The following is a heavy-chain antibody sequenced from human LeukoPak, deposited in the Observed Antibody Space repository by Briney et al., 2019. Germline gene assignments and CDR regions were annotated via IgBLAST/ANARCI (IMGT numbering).Heavy chain of an antibody. J-gene: IGHJ4*02. CDR3: ARLRFLEWLLYGHFDY. CDR2: INPNSGGT. D-gene: IGHD3-3*01. CDR1: GYTFTGYY. Sequence: ASVKVSCTASGYTFTGYYMHWVRQAPGQGLERMGWINPNSGGTNYAQKFQGRVTMTRDTSISTAYMELSRLRSDDTAAYYCARLRFLEWLLYGHFDYWGQGTLVTVSS. V-gene: IGHV1-2*02.